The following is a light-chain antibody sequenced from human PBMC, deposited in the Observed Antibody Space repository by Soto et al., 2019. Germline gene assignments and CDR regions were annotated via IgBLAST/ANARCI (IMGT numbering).Light chain of an antibody. J-gene: IGKJ4*01. CDR3: QQTMTFPLT. CDR1: KAISSY. V-gene: IGKV1-12*01. Sequence: DIQMTQSPSSVSASVGDRVTITCRASKAISSYLAWYQQKPGRAPKLLISAASSLQSGVPSRFNGSGSGTDFTLTVSSVQPKHFAAYYCQQTMTFPLTFGGGTKVEI. CDR2: AAS.